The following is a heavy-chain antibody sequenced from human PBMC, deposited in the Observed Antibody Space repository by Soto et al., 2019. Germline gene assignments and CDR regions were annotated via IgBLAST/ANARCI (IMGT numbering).Heavy chain of an antibody. J-gene: IGHJ5*02. V-gene: IGHV3-21*04. CDR1: GFTFTRYS. CDR2: ISSTTNYI. Sequence: GGSLRLSCAASGFTFTRYSMNWVRQAPGKGLEWVSSISSTTNYIYYGDSMKGRFTISRDNAKNSLYLQMNSLRAEDTAVYYCARGYCSSTSCYGGNWFDPWGQGTLVTVSS. CDR3: ARGYCSSTSCYGGNWFDP. D-gene: IGHD2-2*01.